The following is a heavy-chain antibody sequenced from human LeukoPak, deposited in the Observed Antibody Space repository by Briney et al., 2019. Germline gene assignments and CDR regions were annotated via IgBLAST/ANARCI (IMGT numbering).Heavy chain of an antibody. CDR3: ARENDQRIGMIREVKFITA. CDR1: GGSVSSGGYY. CDR2: IYYSGST. V-gene: IGHV4-31*03. Sequence: SQTLSLTCTVSGGSVSSGGYYWSWIRQHPGKGLEWIGYIYYSGSTYYNPSLKSRVTISVDTSKNQFSLKLTSVTAADTAVYYCARENDQRIGMIREVKFITAWGQGTLVTVSS. D-gene: IGHD3-10*01. J-gene: IGHJ4*02.